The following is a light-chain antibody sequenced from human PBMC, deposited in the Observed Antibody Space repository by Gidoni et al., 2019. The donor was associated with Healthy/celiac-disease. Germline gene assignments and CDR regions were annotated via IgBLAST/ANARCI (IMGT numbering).Light chain of an antibody. CDR2: AAA. CDR1: QSISSY. J-gene: IGKJ4*01. Sequence: DIQMTPSPSSLSASVGDRVTITCRASQSISSYLNWYQQKPGKAPNLLIYAAASLQSGVPSRCSGSGSGTDFTLTISSLQPEDFSTYYCQQSYSTPPLTFGGXTKVEIK. V-gene: IGKV1-39*01. CDR3: QQSYSTPPLT.